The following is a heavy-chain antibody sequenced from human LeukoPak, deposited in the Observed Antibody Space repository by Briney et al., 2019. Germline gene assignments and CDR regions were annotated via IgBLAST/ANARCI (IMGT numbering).Heavy chain of an antibody. CDR1: GGSFSGYY. CDR3: AKSELNDYMKY. J-gene: IGHJ4*02. Sequence: SETLSLTCAVYGGSFSGYYWSWISQPPGKGLEWIGEINHSGSTNYNPSLKSRVTISVDTSKNQFSLKLSSVTAADTAVYYCAKSELNDYMKYWGQGTLVTVSS. CDR2: INHSGST. D-gene: IGHD4-11*01. V-gene: IGHV4-34*01.